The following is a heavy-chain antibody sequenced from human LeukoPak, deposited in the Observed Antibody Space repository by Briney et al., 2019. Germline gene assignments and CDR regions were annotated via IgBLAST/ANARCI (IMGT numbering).Heavy chain of an antibody. CDR2: ISYDGSNK. CDR1: GFTFSSYG. Sequence: PGRSLRLSCAASGFTFSSYGMHWVRQAPGKGLEWVAVISYDGSNKYYADSVKGRFTISRDNSKNTLYLQMNSLRAEDTAVYYCAKDVGVWGSYGGGFDYWGQGTLVTVSS. D-gene: IGHD3-16*01. V-gene: IGHV3-30*18. J-gene: IGHJ4*02. CDR3: AKDVGVWGSYGGGFDY.